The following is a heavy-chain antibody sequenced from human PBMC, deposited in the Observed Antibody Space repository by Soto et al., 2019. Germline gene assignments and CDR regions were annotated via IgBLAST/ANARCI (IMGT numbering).Heavy chain of an antibody. CDR2: ISGGSSVT. V-gene: IGHV3-23*01. CDR3: AKVLSKNYYYPFDF. Sequence: TGGSLRLSCTASGFTFSDYAMTWVRQAPGKGLEWVSTISGGSSVTYYGDSVKGRFTISRDNAKKTLFLQLNRLSAEDTPTYYCAKVLSKNYYYPFDFWGQGTQVTVSS. D-gene: IGHD3-10*01. J-gene: IGHJ4*02. CDR1: GFTFSDYA.